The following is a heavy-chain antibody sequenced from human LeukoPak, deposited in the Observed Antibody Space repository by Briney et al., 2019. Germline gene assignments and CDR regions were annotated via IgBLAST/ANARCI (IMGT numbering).Heavy chain of an antibody. J-gene: IGHJ6*03. V-gene: IGHV4-39*07. CDR3: ARTTEGYCRGRSCYSYYYYMDV. CDR1: GGSISNSYY. D-gene: IGHD2-15*01. Sequence: SETLSLTCTVSGGSISNSYYWDWIRQPPGKGLEWIGNFSYTGSTYYNPSLKSRVTISVDTSKNQFSLKLTSVTAADTAVYYCARTTEGYCRGRSCYSYYYYMDVWGKGTTVTVSS. CDR2: FSYTGST.